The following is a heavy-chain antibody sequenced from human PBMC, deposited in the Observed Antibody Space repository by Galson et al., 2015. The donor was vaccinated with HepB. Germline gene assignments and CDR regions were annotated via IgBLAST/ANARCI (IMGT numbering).Heavy chain of an antibody. V-gene: IGHV3-23*01. CDR1: GFTFSSFS. CDR3: AKRGSGWYYFDY. J-gene: IGHJ4*02. CDR2: ISGSGGNT. D-gene: IGHD6-19*01. Sequence: SLRLSCAASGFTFSSFSMNWVHQAPGKGLEWVSSISGSGGNTYYADSVKGRFTISRDNSKNTLYLQMNSLRAEDTAVYYCAKRGSGWYYFDYWCQRTLVTASS.